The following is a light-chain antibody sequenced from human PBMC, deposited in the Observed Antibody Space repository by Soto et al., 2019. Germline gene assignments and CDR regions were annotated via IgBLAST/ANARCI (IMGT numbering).Light chain of an antibody. J-gene: IGLJ2*01. Sequence: QSVLTQPPSVSGAPGQRVTISCTGSSSNIGAGYDVHWYQQLPGTAPKLVIYGNRNRPSGVPDRFSGSKSGTSASLAITGLQAEDEADYYSQSYDSSLSGSKVVFGGGTKLTVL. CDR3: QSYDSSLSGSKVV. CDR2: GNR. V-gene: IGLV1-40*01. CDR1: SSNIGAGYD.